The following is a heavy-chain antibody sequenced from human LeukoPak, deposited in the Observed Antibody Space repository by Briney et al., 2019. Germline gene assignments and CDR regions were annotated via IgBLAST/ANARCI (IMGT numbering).Heavy chain of an antibody. V-gene: IGHV4-34*01. CDR3: ARRKWLHYYGMDV. D-gene: IGHD6-19*01. CDR2: INHSGST. CDR1: GGSFSGYY. Sequence: SETPSLTCAVYGGSFSGYYWSWIRQPPGKGLEWIGEINHSGSTNYNPSLKSRVTISVDTSKNQFSLKLSSVTAADTAVYYCARRKWLHYYGMDVWGQGTTVTVSS. J-gene: IGHJ6*02.